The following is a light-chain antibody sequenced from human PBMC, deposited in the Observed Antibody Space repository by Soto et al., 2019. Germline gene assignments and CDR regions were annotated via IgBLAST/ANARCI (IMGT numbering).Light chain of an antibody. Sequence: QSVLTQPPAASGTPGQEITISCSGSNSNVGRYTVDWYQQIPGTAPKLLIYRDLLRPSGVSDRISGSKSGTSASLAISGLQSEDEADYYCAAWDDTLDTPVFGGGTKLTVL. V-gene: IGLV1-44*01. J-gene: IGLJ2*01. CDR2: RDL. CDR3: AAWDDTLDTPV. CDR1: NSNVGRYT.